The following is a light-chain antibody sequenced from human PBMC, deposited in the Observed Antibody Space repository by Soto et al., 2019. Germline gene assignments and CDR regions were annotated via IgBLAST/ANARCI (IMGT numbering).Light chain of an antibody. CDR1: QGISSY. CDR2: AAS. J-gene: IGKJ4*01. Sequence: DIQLTQSPSFLSASVGDRVTITCRASQGISSYLAWYQQKPGQAPKLLIYAASTLHSGAPSRFNGSGSGTKFTLTTSNLQPEDFATCYCQELNSYPQLTFGGGTKEEIK. V-gene: IGKV1-9*01. CDR3: QELNSYPQLT.